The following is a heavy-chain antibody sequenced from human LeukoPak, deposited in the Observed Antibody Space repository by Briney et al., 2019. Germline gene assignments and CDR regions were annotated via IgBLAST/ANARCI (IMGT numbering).Heavy chain of an antibody. D-gene: IGHD3-16*02. V-gene: IGHV1-18*01. CDR3: ARDRGDYVWGSYRYLFGLDAFDI. CDR2: ISAYNGNT. J-gene: IGHJ3*02. Sequence: WASVKVSCKASGYTFTSYGISWVRQAPGQGLEWMGWISAYNGNTNYAQKLQGRVTMTTDTSTSTAYMELRSLRSDDTAVYYCARDRGDYVWGSYRYLFGLDAFDIWGQGTMVTVSS. CDR1: GYTFTSYG.